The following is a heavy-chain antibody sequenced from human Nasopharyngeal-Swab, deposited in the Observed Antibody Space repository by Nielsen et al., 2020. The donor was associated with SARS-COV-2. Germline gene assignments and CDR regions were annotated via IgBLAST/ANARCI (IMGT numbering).Heavy chain of an antibody. CDR2: INSDGSST. D-gene: IGHD2-2*01. CDR3: ARDKVVVVPAAIYYYGMDV. CDR1: GFTFRSYW. V-gene: IGHV3-74*01. Sequence: SCAASGFTFRSYWMHWVRQAPGKGLVWVSRINSDGSSTSYADSVKGRFTISRDNAKNTLYLQMNSLRAEDTAVYYCARDKVVVVPAAIYYYGMDVWGQGTTVTVSS. J-gene: IGHJ6*02.